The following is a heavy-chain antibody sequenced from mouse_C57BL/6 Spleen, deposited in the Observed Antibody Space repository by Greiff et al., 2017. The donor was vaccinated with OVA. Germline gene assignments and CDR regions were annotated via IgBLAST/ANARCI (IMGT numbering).Heavy chain of an antibody. D-gene: IGHD1-1*01. J-gene: IGHJ2*01. CDR1: GYTFTSYW. CDR2: INPSSGYT. V-gene: IGHV1-7*01. CDR3: AALQETFTTVVASFDY. Sequence: QVQLQQSGAELAKPGASVKLSCKASGYTFTSYWIHWVKQRPGQGLEWIGYINPSSGYTKYNQKFKDKATLTADKSSSTAYMQLSSLTYEDSAVYYCAALQETFTTVVASFDYWGQGTTLTVSS.